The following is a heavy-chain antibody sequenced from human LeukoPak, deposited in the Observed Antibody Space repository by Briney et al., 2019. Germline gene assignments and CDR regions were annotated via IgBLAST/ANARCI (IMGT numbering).Heavy chain of an antibody. CDR3: AKRGYCSSTSCSDAFDI. D-gene: IGHD2-2*01. V-gene: IGHV3-9*03. CDR1: GFTFDDYA. CDR2: ISWNSGSI. Sequence: GGSLRLSCAASGFTFDDYAMHWVRQAPGKGLEWVSGISWNSGSIGYADSVKGRFTISRDNAKNSLYLQMNSLRAEDMALYYCAKRGYCSSTSCSDAFDIWGQGTMVTVSS. J-gene: IGHJ3*02.